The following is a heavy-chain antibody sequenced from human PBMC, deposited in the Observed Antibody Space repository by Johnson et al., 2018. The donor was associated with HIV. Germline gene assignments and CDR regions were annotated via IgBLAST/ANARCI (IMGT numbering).Heavy chain of an antibody. CDR2: ISYDGSNK. J-gene: IGHJ3*02. Sequence: QVQLVESGGGLVQPGGSLRLSCAASGFTFSSYAMHWVRQAPGKGLEWVAVISYDGSNKYYADSVKGRFTISRDNAKNSLYLQMNSLRAEDTALYYCARVGARGVKHAFDIWGQGTMVTVSS. V-gene: IGHV3-30-3*01. D-gene: IGHD3-10*01. CDR1: GFTFSSYA. CDR3: ARVGARGVKHAFDI.